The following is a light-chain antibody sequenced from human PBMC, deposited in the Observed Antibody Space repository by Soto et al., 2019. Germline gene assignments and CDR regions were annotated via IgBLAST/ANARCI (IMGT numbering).Light chain of an antibody. Sequence: DIQMTQSPSSVSASVGDRVSITCRASQGISNWLAWYQQKPGRAPKLLIYAASSLQSGVSSRFSGSGSGTDFPLTISSLQPKDFAPYYCQQGNSFPSTFGPGTKVDIK. CDR2: AAS. CDR1: QGISNW. CDR3: QQGNSFPST. J-gene: IGKJ3*01. V-gene: IGKV1D-12*01.